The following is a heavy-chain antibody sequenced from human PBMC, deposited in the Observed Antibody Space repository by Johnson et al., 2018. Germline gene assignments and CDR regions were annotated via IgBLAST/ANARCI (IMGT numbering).Heavy chain of an antibody. CDR1: GFTFDDYG. Sequence: VQLVQSGGGVVRPGGSXRLSCAASGFTFDDYGMSWVRQAPGKGLEWVSGINWSGGSTGYADSVKGRFTISRDNAKNSLYLQMNSLRAEDPSVYYCVQPAHGGGSFDIWGQWTMVTVSS. CDR2: INWSGGST. CDR3: VQPAHGGGSFDI. V-gene: IGHV3-20*04. D-gene: IGHD2-15*01. J-gene: IGHJ3*02.